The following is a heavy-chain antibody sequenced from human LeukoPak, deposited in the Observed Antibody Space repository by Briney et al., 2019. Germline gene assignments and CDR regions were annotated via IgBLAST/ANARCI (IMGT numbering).Heavy chain of an antibody. V-gene: IGHV5-51*01. CDR2: VYPGGSNG. J-gene: IGHJ4*02. D-gene: IGHD5-18*01. Sequence: GESLKISCKCSGFNITAYGIAWVRQMPGKGLEWMGNVYPGGSNGRYSPSFQGQVTMSADKSITTVYLQWSSLKASDTAMYYCARHFHSAWFGFWGLGSLVTVSS. CDR3: ARHFHSAWFGF. CDR1: GFNITAYG.